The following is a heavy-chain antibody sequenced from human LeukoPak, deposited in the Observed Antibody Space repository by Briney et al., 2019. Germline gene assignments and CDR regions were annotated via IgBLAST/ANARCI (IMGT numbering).Heavy chain of an antibody. Sequence: ASVKVSCKASGYTFTSSGISWVRQAPGQGLEWMGWIGAYKGNTDYAQKFQGRVTMTRDTSISTAYMELSRLRSDDTAVYYCARVPGYCSGGSCYSGNYWGQGTLVSVSS. J-gene: IGHJ4*02. V-gene: IGHV1-18*01. CDR3: ARVPGYCSGGSCYSGNY. D-gene: IGHD2-15*01. CDR2: IGAYKGNT. CDR1: GYTFTSSG.